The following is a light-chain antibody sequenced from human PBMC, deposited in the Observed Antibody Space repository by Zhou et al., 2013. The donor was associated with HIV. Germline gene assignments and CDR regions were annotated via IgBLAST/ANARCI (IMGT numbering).Light chain of an antibody. CDR3: QQYGSSQS. CDR1: QSVSSSY. CDR2: GAS. V-gene: IGKV3-20*01. Sequence: EIVLTQSPGTLSLSPGERATLSCRASQSVSSSYLAWYQQKPGQAPRLLIYGASSRATGIPDRFSGSGSGTDFTLTISRLEPEDFAVYYCQQYGSSQSLVQGTKLEIK. J-gene: IGKJ2*03.